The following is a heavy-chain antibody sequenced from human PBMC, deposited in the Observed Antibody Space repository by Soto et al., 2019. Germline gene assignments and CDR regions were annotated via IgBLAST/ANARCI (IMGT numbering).Heavy chain of an antibody. CDR3: LKDAPNGSIDD. CDR1: GFRFEQYV. D-gene: IGHD3-10*01. Sequence: VQVVASGGGLVQPGRSLRLSCAVSGFRFEQYVMHWVRQAPGKGLECVSTVSPTGDTVAYADSVEGRFTVSRDNAKNSLYLQMNSLKGDDTAFSYCLKDAPNGSIDDWGQGTLVNVSS. J-gene: IGHJ4*02. V-gene: IGHV3-9*01. CDR2: VSPTGDTV.